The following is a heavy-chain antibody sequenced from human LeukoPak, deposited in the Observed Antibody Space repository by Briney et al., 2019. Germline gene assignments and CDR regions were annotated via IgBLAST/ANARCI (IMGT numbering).Heavy chain of an antibody. CDR3: ARVIVVVPAAILGWFDP. V-gene: IGHV4-34*01. CDR2: INHSGST. D-gene: IGHD2-2*02. CDR1: GGSFSGYY. Sequence: SETLSLTCAVYGGSFSGYYWSWIRQPPGKGLEWIGEINHSGSTNYNPSLKSRVTISVDTSKNQFSLKLSSVTAADTAVYYCARVIVVVPAAILGWFDPWGQGTLVTVSS. J-gene: IGHJ5*02.